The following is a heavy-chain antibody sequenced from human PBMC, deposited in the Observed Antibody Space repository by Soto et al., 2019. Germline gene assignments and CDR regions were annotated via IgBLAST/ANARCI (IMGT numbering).Heavy chain of an antibody. CDR1: DNTFTHYG. CDR3: AATGGNYFGLDV. Sequence: ASVKVSCPSSDNTFTHYGINWVRQAPGQGLEWMGWISGYNGNTKYAQKFQDRVTMTADTSTRTAFMEVRSLTSDDTGVDFGAATGGNYFGLDVWGHGTTVTLSS. CDR2: ISGYNGNT. J-gene: IGHJ6*02. V-gene: IGHV1-18*01. D-gene: IGHD2-8*02.